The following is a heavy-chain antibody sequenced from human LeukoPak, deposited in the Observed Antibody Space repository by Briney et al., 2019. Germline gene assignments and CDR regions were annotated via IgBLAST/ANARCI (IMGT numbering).Heavy chain of an antibody. Sequence: GGSLTLSCAASGFTFDDCVIHWVRQAPGKGLEWVSLISGDAVNTYYADSLKGRVTISRDNSKSSLFLQMNSLRPEDTALYYCAKAHYHYHYRMDVWGHGTTVTVSS. CDR3: AKAHYHYHYRMDV. V-gene: IGHV3-43*02. D-gene: IGHD3-10*01. CDR1: GFTFDDCV. CDR2: ISGDAVNT. J-gene: IGHJ6*02.